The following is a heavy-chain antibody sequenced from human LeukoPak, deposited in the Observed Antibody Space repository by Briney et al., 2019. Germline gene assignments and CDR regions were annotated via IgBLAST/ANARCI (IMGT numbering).Heavy chain of an antibody. V-gene: IGHV3-11*01. CDR2: ISGSGSTI. Sequence: GGSLRLSCVASGFTFSDFDMSWIRQAPGKGLEWVSYISGSGSTIHYAETVKGRFTISRDNAKNSLFLQMNSVRAEDTAVCDCAREMAEEYYDYMDVWGKGTTVTVSS. CDR1: GFTFSDFD. D-gene: IGHD5-24*01. CDR3: AREMAEEYYDYMDV. J-gene: IGHJ6*03.